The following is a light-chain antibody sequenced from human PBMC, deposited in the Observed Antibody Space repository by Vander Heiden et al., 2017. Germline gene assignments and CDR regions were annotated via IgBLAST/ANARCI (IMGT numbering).Light chain of an antibody. CDR3: QQYYSTPYT. CDR2: WAS. CDR1: QSVLYSSNNKNS. J-gene: IGKJ2*01. Sequence: DIVMTQSPDSLVVSLGERATIKCKSSQSVLYSSNNKNSLDWYQQKPGQPPKLLIYWASTRESGVPDRFSGSRSGTDFTLTISSLQAEDVAVYYCQQYYSTPYTFGQGTKLEIK. V-gene: IGKV4-1*01.